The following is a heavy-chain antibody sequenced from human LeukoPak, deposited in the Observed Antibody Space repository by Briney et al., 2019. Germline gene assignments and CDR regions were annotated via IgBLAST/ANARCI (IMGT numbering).Heavy chain of an antibody. CDR2: IIPIFGTA. J-gene: IGHJ4*02. D-gene: IGHD3-16*01. Sequence: WASVKVSCKASGGTFSSYAISWVRQAPGQGLEWMGGIIPIFGTANYAQKFQGRVTITADESTSTAYMELSSLRSEDTAVYYCARDWGSDGYYLDDWGQGTMVTLSP. CDR1: GGTFSSYA. V-gene: IGHV1-69*13. CDR3: ARDWGSDGYYLDD.